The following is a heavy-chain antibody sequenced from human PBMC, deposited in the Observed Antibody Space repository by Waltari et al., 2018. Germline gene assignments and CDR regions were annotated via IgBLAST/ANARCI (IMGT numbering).Heavy chain of an antibody. Sequence: QVQLVQSGAEVKKPGASVKVSCKVSGYTLTELSMQWVRQAPGKGLEWMGGFDPEEGETSYAQKFQGRVTMTEDTSTDTAYMELSSLRSEDTAVYYCATSMYYDSSLGLGYWGQGTLVTVSS. V-gene: IGHV1-24*01. D-gene: IGHD3-22*01. J-gene: IGHJ4*02. CDR1: GYTLTELS. CDR2: FDPEEGET. CDR3: ATSMYYDSSLGLGY.